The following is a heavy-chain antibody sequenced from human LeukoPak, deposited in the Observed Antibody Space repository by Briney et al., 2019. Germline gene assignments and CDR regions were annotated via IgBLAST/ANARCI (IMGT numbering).Heavy chain of an antibody. CDR1: GGSISSSSYY. CDR2: IYYSGST. CDR3: ARSAWSSGWSFDS. D-gene: IGHD6-19*01. Sequence: SETLSLTCTVSGGSISSSSYYWGWIRQPPGKGLEWIGSIYYSGSTYYNPSLKSRVTISVDTSKNQFSLNVTSVTAADTALYYCARSAWSSGWSFDSWGQGTLATVSS. J-gene: IGHJ4*02. V-gene: IGHV4-39*07.